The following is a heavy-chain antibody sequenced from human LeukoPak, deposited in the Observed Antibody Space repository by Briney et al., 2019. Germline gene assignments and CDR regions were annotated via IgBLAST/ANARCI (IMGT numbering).Heavy chain of an antibody. CDR2: INHSGST. CDR1: GGSFSGYY. CDR3: ARGPTVTILDY. V-gene: IGHV4-34*01. D-gene: IGHD4-11*01. J-gene: IGHJ4*02. Sequence: KSSETLSLTCAVYGGSFSGYYWSWIRQPPGKGLEWIGEINHSGSTNYNPSLKSRVTISVDTSKNQFSLKLSSVTAADTAVYYCARGPTVTILDYWGQGTLVTVSS.